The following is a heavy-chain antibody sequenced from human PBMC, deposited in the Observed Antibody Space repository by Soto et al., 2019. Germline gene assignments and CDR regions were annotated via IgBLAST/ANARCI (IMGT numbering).Heavy chain of an antibody. J-gene: IGHJ6*02. Sequence: QMQLQESGPGLVKPSETLSLTCTVSGGSVSSGSYYWSGIRQPPGKGLACIGYIYYSGSTNYNPSLKSRVTISVAPSNNQFSLKLTSVTAADTAVYYCARMRIAARQTTYYYYGMDVWGQGTTVTVSS. D-gene: IGHD6-6*01. CDR2: IYYSGST. V-gene: IGHV4-61*01. CDR1: GGSVSSGSYY. CDR3: ARMRIAARQTTYYYYGMDV.